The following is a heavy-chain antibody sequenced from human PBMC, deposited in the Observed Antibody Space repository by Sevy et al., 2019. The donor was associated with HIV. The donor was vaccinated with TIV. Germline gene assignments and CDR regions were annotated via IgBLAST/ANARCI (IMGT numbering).Heavy chain of an antibody. D-gene: IGHD3-16*02. V-gene: IGHV3-23*01. J-gene: IGHJ4*02. Sequence: GGSVRLSCAASGFTFSSYAMRWVRQAPGKGLEWVSAISGSGSSKYYADSVKGRFTISRDNSKNTLYLQMNSLRAEDTAVYYCASNLDYDYIWGSYRKEKLDYWGQGTLVTVSS. CDR2: ISGSGSSK. CDR3: ASNLDYDYIWGSYRKEKLDY. CDR1: GFTFSSYA.